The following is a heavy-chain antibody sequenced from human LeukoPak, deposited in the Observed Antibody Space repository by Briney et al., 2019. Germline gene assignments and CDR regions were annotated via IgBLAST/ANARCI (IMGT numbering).Heavy chain of an antibody. CDR1: GGTFSSYA. Sequence: ASVKVSCKASGGTFSSYAISWVRQAPGQGLEWMERIIPILGIANYAQKFQGRVTITADKSTSTAYMELSSLRSEDTAVYYCARKNRPGIAAAGSDWGQGTLVTVSS. D-gene: IGHD6-13*01. V-gene: IGHV1-69*04. CDR3: ARKNRPGIAAAGSD. J-gene: IGHJ4*02. CDR2: IIPILGIA.